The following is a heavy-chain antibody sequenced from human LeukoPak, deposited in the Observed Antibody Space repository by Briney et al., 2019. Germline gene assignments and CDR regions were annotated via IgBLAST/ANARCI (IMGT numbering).Heavy chain of an antibody. V-gene: IGHV3-23*01. CDR2: ISGSGGST. Sequence: GGSLGLSCAASGFTFSSYAMSWVRQAPGKGLEWVSAISGSGGSTYYADSVKGRFTISRDNSKNTLYLQMNSLRAEDTAVYYCAKEVRLRLGEYYGMDVWGQGTTVTVSS. CDR3: AKEVRLRLGEYYGMDV. CDR1: GFTFSSYA. D-gene: IGHD3-16*01. J-gene: IGHJ6*02.